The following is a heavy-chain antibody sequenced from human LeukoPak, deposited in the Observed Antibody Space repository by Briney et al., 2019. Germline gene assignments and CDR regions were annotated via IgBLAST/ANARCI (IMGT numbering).Heavy chain of an antibody. Sequence: GGSLRLSCAASGFTFSDAWMSWVRQAPGKGPEWVAYIGASGSTRYYRDSVNGRFTVSRDNAKNSLHLQMNSLRPEDTAVYYCAKDLREWYYDPNGNSFSYGMDVWGQGTTVVVSS. D-gene: IGHD3-16*01. J-gene: IGHJ6*02. CDR3: AKDLREWYYDPNGNSFSYGMDV. V-gene: IGHV3-11*01. CDR1: GFTFSDAW. CDR2: IGASGSTR.